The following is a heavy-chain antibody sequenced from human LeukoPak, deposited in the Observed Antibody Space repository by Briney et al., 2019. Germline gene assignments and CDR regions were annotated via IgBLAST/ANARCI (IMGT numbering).Heavy chain of an antibody. CDR1: GYSFTNYW. D-gene: IGHD2-15*01. V-gene: IGHV5-51*01. Sequence: GESLKISCKGSGYSFTNYWIGWVRQMPGKGLEWMGIIYPGDSDTRYSPSFHGQVTISVDKFISTAYLQWSSLKASDTAMYYCARMPCSGGSCYSTGPFDYWGQGTLVTVSS. CDR2: IYPGDSDT. J-gene: IGHJ4*02. CDR3: ARMPCSGGSCYSTGPFDY.